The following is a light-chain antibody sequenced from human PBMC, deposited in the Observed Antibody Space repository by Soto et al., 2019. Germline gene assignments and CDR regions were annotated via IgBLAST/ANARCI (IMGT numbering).Light chain of an antibody. J-gene: IGLJ2*01. V-gene: IGLV2-14*01. CDR3: SSYTSSSTVV. Sequence: QSALTQPASVSGSPGQSITISCTGTSSDVGGYNYVSWYQQHPGKAPKLMIYDVSHRPSGVSNRFSGSKSGNTASLTISGLQAEDEADYCCSSYTSSSTVVFGGGTKLTVL. CDR2: DVS. CDR1: SSDVGGYNY.